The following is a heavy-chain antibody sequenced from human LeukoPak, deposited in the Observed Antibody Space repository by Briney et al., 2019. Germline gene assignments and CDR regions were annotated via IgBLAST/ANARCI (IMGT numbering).Heavy chain of an antibody. V-gene: IGHV4-34*01. CDR2: INHSGST. Sequence: GSLRLSCAASGFTFSDYYMSWIRQPPGKGLEWIGEINHSGSTNYNPSLKSRVTISVDTSKNQFSLKLSSVTAADTAVYYCASGKSVDYWGQGTLVTVSS. CDR1: GFTFSDYY. J-gene: IGHJ4*02. CDR3: ASGKSVDY.